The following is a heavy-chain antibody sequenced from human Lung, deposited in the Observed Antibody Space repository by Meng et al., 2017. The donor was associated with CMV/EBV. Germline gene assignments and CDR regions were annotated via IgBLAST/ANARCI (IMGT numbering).Heavy chain of an antibody. CDR2: INPNSGGT. CDR3: ARRHSATWYSFAY. D-gene: IGHD6-13*01. J-gene: IGHJ4*02. V-gene: IGHV1-2*02. CDR1: GYPCTGYY. Sequence: ASGYPCTGYYLHWVRQAPGQGLEWMGWINPNSGGTNYAQKFQDKVTMTRDTSISTAYMVLTRLRSDDTAVYYCARRHSATWYSFAYWGQGTLVTVSS.